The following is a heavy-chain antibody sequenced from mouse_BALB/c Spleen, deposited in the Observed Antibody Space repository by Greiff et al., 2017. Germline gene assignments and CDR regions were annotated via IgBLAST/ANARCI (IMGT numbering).Heavy chain of an antibody. D-gene: IGHD2-10*01. CDR1: GYTFTSYW. J-gene: IGHJ3*01. CDR2: IDPSDSYT. Sequence: QVQLQQPGAELVKPGASVKLSCKASGYTFTSYWMHWVKQRPGQGLEWIGEIDPSDSYTNYNQKFKGKATLTVDKSSSTAYMQLSSLTSEDSAVYYCARNPTMSFAYWGQGTLVTVSA. CDR3: ARNPTMSFAY. V-gene: IGHV1-69*02.